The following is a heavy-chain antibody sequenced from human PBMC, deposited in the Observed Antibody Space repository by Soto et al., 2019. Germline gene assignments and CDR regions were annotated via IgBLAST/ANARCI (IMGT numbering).Heavy chain of an antibody. CDR2: IYYSGTS. CDR3: ARLHCDSPNCVPLDP. J-gene: IGHJ5*02. CDR1: GGSISDGTYY. V-gene: IGHV4-39*01. Sequence: QLQLQESGPGLVKPSETLSLTCTVSGGSISDGTYYWGWIRQPPGKGLEWIGSIYYSGTSSYNPSLKSRVTMSVDTSKKQLSLRLSSVTAADTAVYYCARLHCDSPNCVPLDPWGQGTLVIVSS. D-gene: IGHD2-2*01.